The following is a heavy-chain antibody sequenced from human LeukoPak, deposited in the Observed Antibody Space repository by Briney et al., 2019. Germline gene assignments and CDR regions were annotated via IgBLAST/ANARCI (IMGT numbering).Heavy chain of an antibody. CDR1: GFTFSSYS. V-gene: IGHV3-21*01. Sequence: GFPRLSCAASGFTFSSYSMNWVRQAPGKGLEWVSSISTGSSYICYTDSAKGRFTISRDNAKNSLYLQMNSLRAKDTAVYYCARRGIAVAGPFDYWDPGILVTVSS. CDR3: ARRGIAVAGPFDY. CDR2: ISTGSSYI. J-gene: IGHJ4*02. D-gene: IGHD6-19*01.